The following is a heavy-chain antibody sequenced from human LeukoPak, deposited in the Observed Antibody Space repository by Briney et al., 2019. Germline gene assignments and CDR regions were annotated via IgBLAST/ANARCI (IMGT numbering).Heavy chain of an antibody. CDR3: ARGPSIAAAYTYYYGMDV. Sequence: SQTLSLTCAISGDSVSSNSAAWNWIRQSPSRGLEWLGRTYYRSKWYNDYAVSVKSRITINPDTSKNQSSLQLNSVTPEDTAVYYCARGPSIAAAYTYYYGMDVWGQGTTVTVSS. CDR1: GDSVSSNSAA. V-gene: IGHV6-1*01. D-gene: IGHD6-13*01. J-gene: IGHJ6*02. CDR2: TYYRSKWYN.